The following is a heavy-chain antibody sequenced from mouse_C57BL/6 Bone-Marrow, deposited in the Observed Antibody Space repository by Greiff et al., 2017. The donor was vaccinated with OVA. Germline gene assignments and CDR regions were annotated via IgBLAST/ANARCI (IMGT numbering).Heavy chain of an antibody. Sequence: LVESGAELVRPGASVTLSCKASGYTFTDYEMHWVKQTPVHGLEWIGAIDPETGGTAYNQKFKGKAILTADKSSSTAYMELRSLTSEDSAVYYCTRGGSSGYAYWGQGTLVTVSA. CDR1: GYTFTDYE. CDR3: TRGGSSGYAY. D-gene: IGHD3-2*02. V-gene: IGHV1-15*01. CDR2: IDPETGGT. J-gene: IGHJ3*01.